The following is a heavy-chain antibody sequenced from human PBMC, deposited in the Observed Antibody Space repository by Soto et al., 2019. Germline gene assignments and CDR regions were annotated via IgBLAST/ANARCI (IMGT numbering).Heavy chain of an antibody. V-gene: IGHV4-30-4*01. CDR2: IYYSGST. CDR1: GGSISSGDYY. D-gene: IGHD4-17*01. CDR3: ARGNSYYGGYNWFDP. J-gene: IGHJ5*02. Sequence: QVQLQESGPGLVKPSQTLSLTCTVSGGSISSGDYYWSWIRQPPGKGLEWIGYIYYSGSTYYNPSLKSRVTISVDTSKNQFSLKLSSVTAADTAVYYCARGNSYYGGYNWFDPWGQGTLVTVSS.